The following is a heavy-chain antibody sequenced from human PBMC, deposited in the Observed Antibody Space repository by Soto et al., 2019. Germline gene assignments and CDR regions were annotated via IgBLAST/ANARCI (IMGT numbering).Heavy chain of an antibody. CDR3: ARGGEGGYCSSTSCYFPDY. D-gene: IGHD2-2*01. CDR1: GFTFSSYG. J-gene: IGHJ4*02. V-gene: IGHV3-33*01. CDR2: IWYDGRNK. Sequence: QVQLVESGGGVVQPGRSLRLSCAASGFTFSSYGMHWVRQAPGKGLEWVAVIWYDGRNKYYADSVKGRFTISRDNSKNTLYQQMNSLRAEDTAVYYCARGGEGGYCSSTSCYFPDYWGQGTLVTVSS.